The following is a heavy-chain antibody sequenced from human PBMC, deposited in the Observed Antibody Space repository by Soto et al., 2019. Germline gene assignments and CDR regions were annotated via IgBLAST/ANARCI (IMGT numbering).Heavy chain of an antibody. V-gene: IGHV3-23*01. J-gene: IGHJ5*02. CDR2: ISGSGGST. CDR3: AKADYYGSGSTFHWFDP. Sequence: GGSLRLSCAASGFTFSSYAMSWVRQAPGKGLEWVSAISGSGGSTYYADSVKGRFTISRDNSKNTLYLQMNSLRAEDTAVYYCAKADYYGSGSTFHWFDPWGQGTLVTVSS. D-gene: IGHD3-10*01. CDR1: GFTFSSYA.